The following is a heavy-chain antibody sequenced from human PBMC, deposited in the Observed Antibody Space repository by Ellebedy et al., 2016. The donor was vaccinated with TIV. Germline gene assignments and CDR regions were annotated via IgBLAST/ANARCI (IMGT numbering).Heavy chain of an antibody. J-gene: IGHJ6*02. D-gene: IGHD3-9*01. CDR3: AKDKIYDILTGYLDV. CDR1: GFTFSRYA. V-gene: IGHV3-23*01. CDR2: ISATGDTT. Sequence: GESLKISCAASGFTFSRYAMTWVRQAPGKGLEWVSVISATGDTTYYADSVKGRFSISRDNSKNTLSLQMDSLRVEDTAVYYCAKDKIYDILTGYLDVWGQGTTVTVSS.